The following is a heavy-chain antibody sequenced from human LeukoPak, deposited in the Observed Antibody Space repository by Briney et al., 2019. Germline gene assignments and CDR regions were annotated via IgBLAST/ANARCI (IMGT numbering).Heavy chain of an antibody. V-gene: IGHV4-59*08. CDR3: ARLSDYGSGSYPFDY. Sequence: SETLSLTCTVSGGSISGYYWTWIRQPPGKGLEWIGCIYSSGSTSYKPSLKSRITISVDTSKNQFSLKLSSVTAADTAVYYCARLSDYGSGSYPFDYWGQGTLVTVSS. J-gene: IGHJ4*02. CDR1: GGSISGYY. CDR2: IYSSGST. D-gene: IGHD3-10*01.